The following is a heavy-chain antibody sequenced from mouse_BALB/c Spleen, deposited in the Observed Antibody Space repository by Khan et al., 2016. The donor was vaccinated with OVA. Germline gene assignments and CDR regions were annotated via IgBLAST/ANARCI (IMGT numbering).Heavy chain of an antibody. CDR3: ASRPTYPFAH. D-gene: IGHD2-10*01. Sequence: QVQLKQSGTELMKPGASVKISCKATGYTFSSYWIEWVKQRPGHGLEWIGEILPGSDSTNYNEKFKGKATFTADASSNTAYTQLSSLTSEDSAVYYCASRPTYPFAHWGQGTTLTVSS. CDR2: ILPGSDST. J-gene: IGHJ2*01. CDR1: GYTFSSYW. V-gene: IGHV1-9*01.